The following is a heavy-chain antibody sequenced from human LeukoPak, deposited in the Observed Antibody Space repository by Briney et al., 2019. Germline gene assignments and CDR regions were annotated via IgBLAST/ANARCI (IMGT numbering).Heavy chain of an antibody. CDR1: GGSISSYY. V-gene: IGHV4-59*08. CDR2: IYYSGST. J-gene: IGHJ5*02. D-gene: IGHD1-1*01. CDR3: ARRQNGGTEWFDP. Sequence: SETLSLTCTVSGGSISSYYWSWIRQPPGKGLEWIGYIYYSGSTNYNPSLKSRVTISVDTSKNQFSLKLSSVTAADAAVYYCARRQNGGTEWFDPWSQGTLVTVSS.